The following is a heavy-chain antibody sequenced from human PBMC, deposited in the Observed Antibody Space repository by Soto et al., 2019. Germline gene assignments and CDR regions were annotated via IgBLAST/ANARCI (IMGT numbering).Heavy chain of an antibody. J-gene: IGHJ4*02. CDR1: GFTFSSYA. CDR2: ISGSGGST. V-gene: IGHV3-23*01. CDR3: AKNPSTAMTGNYYFDY. Sequence: GGSLRLSCAASGFTFSSYAMSWVRQAPGKGLEWVSAISGSGGSTYYADSVKGRFTISRDNSKNTLYLQMNSLRAEDTAVYYCAKNPSTAMTGNYYFDYWGQGTLVTVSS. D-gene: IGHD5-18*01.